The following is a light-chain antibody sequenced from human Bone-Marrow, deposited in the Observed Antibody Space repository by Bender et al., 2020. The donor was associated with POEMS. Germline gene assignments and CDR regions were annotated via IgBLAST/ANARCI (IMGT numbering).Light chain of an antibody. CDR2: YDD. V-gene: IGLV1-36*01. CDR3: SAWDDSLSGWV. CDR1: SSNIGNHG. J-gene: IGLJ3*02. Sequence: QSVVTQPPSLSEAPRQRVTIPCFGSSSNIGNHGVNWYQQLPGEAPKLLIYYDDLLTPGVSDRFSASKSGTSASLAISELQSEDGALYYCSAWDDSLSGWVFGGGTKLTVL.